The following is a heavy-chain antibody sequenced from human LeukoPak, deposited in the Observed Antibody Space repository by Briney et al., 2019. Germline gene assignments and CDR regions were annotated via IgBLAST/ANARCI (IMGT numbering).Heavy chain of an antibody. CDR2: ISSSGSTI. Sequence: GGSLRLSCAASGSTFSSYEMNWVRQAPGKGLEWVSYISSSGSTIYYADSVKGRFTISRDNAKNSLYLQMNSLRAEDTAVYYCASIAMVRGVIIFDYWGQGTPVTVSS. D-gene: IGHD3-10*01. CDR3: ASIAMVRGVIIFDY. V-gene: IGHV3-48*03. CDR1: GSTFSSYE. J-gene: IGHJ4*02.